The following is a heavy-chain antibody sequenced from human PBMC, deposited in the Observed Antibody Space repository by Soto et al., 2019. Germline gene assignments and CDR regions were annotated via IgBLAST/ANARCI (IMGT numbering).Heavy chain of an antibody. Sequence: PGGSLRLSCAASGFTFSSYSMNWVRRAPGKGLEWVSSISSSSSYIYYADSVKGRFTISRDNAKNSLYLQMNSLRAEDTAVYYCARDADIVVVPAAIGYYYGMDVWGQGTTVTVSS. CDR3: ARDADIVVVPAAIGYYYGMDV. CDR1: GFTFSSYS. V-gene: IGHV3-21*01. D-gene: IGHD2-2*01. J-gene: IGHJ6*02. CDR2: ISSSSSYI.